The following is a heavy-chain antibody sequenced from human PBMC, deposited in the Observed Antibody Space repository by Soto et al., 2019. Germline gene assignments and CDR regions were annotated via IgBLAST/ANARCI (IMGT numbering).Heavy chain of an antibody. J-gene: IGHJ4*02. Sequence: GGSLRLSCAASGFTFSSYAMSWVRQAPGKGLEWVSAISGSGGSTYYADSVKGRFTISRDNSKNTLYLQMNSLRAEDTAVYYCVKDGLGGSYHFDYWGQGTLVTVSS. CDR1: GFTFSSYA. CDR3: VKDGLGGSYHFDY. V-gene: IGHV3-23*01. CDR2: ISGSGGST. D-gene: IGHD1-26*01.